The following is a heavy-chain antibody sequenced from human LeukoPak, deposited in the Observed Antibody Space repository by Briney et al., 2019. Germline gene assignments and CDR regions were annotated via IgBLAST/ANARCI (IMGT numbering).Heavy chain of an antibody. Sequence: GGSLRLSCAASGFTFSSYWMSWVRQAPGKGLEWVANIKQDGSEKYYVDSVKGRFTISRDNAKNSLYLQMNSLRAEDTAVYYCARVRTIYYGSGRLDWFDPWGQGTLVTVSS. J-gene: IGHJ5*02. CDR2: IKQDGSEK. D-gene: IGHD3-10*01. CDR1: GFTFSSYW. V-gene: IGHV3-7*01. CDR3: ARVRTIYYGSGRLDWFDP.